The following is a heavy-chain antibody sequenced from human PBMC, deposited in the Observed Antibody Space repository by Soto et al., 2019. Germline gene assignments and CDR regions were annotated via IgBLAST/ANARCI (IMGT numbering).Heavy chain of an antibody. D-gene: IGHD6-19*01. V-gene: IGHV3-74*01. Sequence: GGSLRLSCVASGFTFSGYWMHWVRQAPGKGLEWVSRISPEGTATNYADSVEGRFTMSRDNAKNSLYLQMNSLRAEDTALYYCAKDGESSGWVLGYFQHCGQGTLVTVSS. CDR3: AKDGESSGWVLGYFQH. J-gene: IGHJ1*01. CDR1: GFTFSGYW. CDR2: ISPEGTAT.